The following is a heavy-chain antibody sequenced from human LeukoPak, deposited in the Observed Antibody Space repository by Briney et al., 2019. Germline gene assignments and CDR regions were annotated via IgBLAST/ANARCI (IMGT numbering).Heavy chain of an antibody. CDR1: GFTFSDHY. CDR2: ISSSGITI. Sequence: GGSLRLSCAASGFTFSDHYMSWIRQAPGKGLEWVSYISSSGITIYYADSVKGRFTISRDNAKNSLYLQMNSLRAEDTAVYYCARDSSYGSGSTFDYWGQGTLVTVSS. J-gene: IGHJ4*02. V-gene: IGHV3-11*01. D-gene: IGHD3-10*01. CDR3: ARDSSYGSGSTFDY.